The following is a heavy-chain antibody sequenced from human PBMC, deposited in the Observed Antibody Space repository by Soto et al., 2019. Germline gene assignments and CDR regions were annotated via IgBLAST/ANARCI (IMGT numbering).Heavy chain of an antibody. D-gene: IGHD3-10*01. J-gene: IGHJ6*02. CDR2: IRSKANSYAT. CDR3: TRTPNPITSYGSNVDDDYYYGMDV. V-gene: IGHV3-73*01. Sequence: PGGSLRLSCAASGLTFSGSAMHWVRQASGKGLEWVGRIRSKANSYATAYAASVKGRFTISRDDSKNTAYLQMNSLKTEDTAVYYCTRTPNPITSYGSNVDDDYYYGMDVWGQGTMVTVSS. CDR1: GLTFSGSA.